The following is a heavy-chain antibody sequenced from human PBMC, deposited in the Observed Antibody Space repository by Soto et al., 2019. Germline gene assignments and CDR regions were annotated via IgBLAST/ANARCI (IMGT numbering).Heavy chain of an antibody. Sequence: TGGSLRLSCAASGFTFSSYGMHWVRQAPGKGLEWVAVIWYDGSNKYYADSVKGRFTISRDNSKNTLYLQMNSLRAEDTAVYYCAREVQVTTYWFDPWGQGTLVTVS. CDR2: IWYDGSNK. J-gene: IGHJ5*02. CDR3: AREVQVTTYWFDP. CDR1: GFTFSSYG. D-gene: IGHD4-4*01. V-gene: IGHV3-33*01.